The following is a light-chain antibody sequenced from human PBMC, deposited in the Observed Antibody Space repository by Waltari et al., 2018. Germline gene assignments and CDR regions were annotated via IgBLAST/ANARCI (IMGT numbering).Light chain of an antibody. J-gene: IGKJ1*01. V-gene: IGKV1-16*01. CDR3: QQYDTDPPT. CDR2: GAS. Sequence: DIQMTPSPSSLSAPVGDKVTITCRASQGISTYLAWFQQKPGNAPKFLISGASALQSGVPSRFSGSGSGTEFTLTISSLQPEDFATYYCQQYDTDPPTFGQGTQVELK. CDR1: QGISTY.